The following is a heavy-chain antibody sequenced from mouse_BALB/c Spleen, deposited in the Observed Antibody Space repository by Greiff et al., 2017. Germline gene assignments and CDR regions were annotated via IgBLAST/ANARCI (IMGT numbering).Heavy chain of an antibody. J-gene: IGHJ1*01. D-gene: IGHD2-1*01. CDR1: GFAFSSYD. V-gene: IGHV5-12-1*01. CDR2: ISSGGGST. CDR3: ARVGGNYDWYFDV. Sequence: EVQVVESGGGLVKPGGSLKLSCAASGFAFSSYDMSWVRQTPEKRLEWVAYISSGGGSTYYPDTVKGRFTISRDNAKNTLYLQMSSLKSEDTAMYYCARVGGNYDWYFDVWGAGTTVTVSS.